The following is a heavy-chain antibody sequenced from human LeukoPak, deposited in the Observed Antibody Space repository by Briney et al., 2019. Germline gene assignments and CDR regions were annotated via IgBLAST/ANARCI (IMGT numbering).Heavy chain of an antibody. J-gene: IGHJ4*02. CDR2: ISSSGSTI. CDR3: ARDRGYNYGSDY. Sequence: PGGSLRLSXAASGFTFSSYEMNWVRQAPGKGLEWVSYISSSGSTIYYADSVKGRFSISRDNAKNSLYLQMNSLRAEDTAVYYCARDRGYNYGSDYWGQGTLVTVSS. CDR1: GFTFSSYE. V-gene: IGHV3-48*03. D-gene: IGHD5-18*01.